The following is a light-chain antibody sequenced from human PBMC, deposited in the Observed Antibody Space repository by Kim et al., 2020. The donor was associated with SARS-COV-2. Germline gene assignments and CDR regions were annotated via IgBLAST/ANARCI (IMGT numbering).Light chain of an antibody. CDR3: QQRNNWPHLT. J-gene: IGKJ4*01. V-gene: IGKV3-11*01. CDR2: DAS. Sequence: PGERATRSRRASQSINNYIAWYQQKPGQAPRVLIYDASNRAPGIPVRFSGSGSGTDFTLTISTLQPEDFAVYFCQQRNNWPHLTFGGGTKVDIK. CDR1: QSINNY.